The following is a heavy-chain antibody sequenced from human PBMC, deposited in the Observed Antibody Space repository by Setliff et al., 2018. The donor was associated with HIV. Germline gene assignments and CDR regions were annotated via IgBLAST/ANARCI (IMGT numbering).Heavy chain of an antibody. J-gene: IGHJ3*02. CDR2: FYVSGNT. CDR1: GASVSSHS. CDR3: ARPIVRGLEAFDI. V-gene: IGHV4-59*02. Sequence: PSETLSLTCTVSGASVSSHSWSRIRQSPGRGLEWIGSFYVSGNTHYNPSLKGRVSFSIDTSKNQFSLRLGSLTAADTAIFYCARPIVRGLEAFDIWGQGTLVTVSS. D-gene: IGHD3-10*01.